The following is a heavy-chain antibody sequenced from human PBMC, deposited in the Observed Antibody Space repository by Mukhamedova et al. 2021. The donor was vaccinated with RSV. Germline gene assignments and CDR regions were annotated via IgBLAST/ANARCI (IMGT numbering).Heavy chain of an antibody. D-gene: IGHD3-3*01. CDR3: ASAYYDFWSGYLKGLDP. J-gene: IGHJ5*02. Sequence: WSWIRQSPGKGLEWIGYISYSGSITYKPSLMSRVTMSVDTSKNQFSLKLRSVTAADTAVYYCASAYYDFWSGYLKGLDPLGQGTL. V-gene: IGHV4-59*01. CDR2: ISYSGSI.